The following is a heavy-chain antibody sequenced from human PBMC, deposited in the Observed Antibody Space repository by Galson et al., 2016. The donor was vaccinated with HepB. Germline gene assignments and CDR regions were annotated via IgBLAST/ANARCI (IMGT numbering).Heavy chain of an antibody. J-gene: IGHJ1*01. V-gene: IGHV1-18*01. Sequence: SVKVSCKASGYTFNNFGLNWVRQAPGQGLEWMGWISAYNGHTNYAQKVQGRVTMTTDTSTSTAYMELRSLTSDDTAVYCCARDGDSAAGKVFHHWGQGTLVTVSS. CDR1: GYTFNNFG. D-gene: IGHD6-13*01. CDR3: ARDGDSAAGKVFHH. CDR2: ISAYNGHT.